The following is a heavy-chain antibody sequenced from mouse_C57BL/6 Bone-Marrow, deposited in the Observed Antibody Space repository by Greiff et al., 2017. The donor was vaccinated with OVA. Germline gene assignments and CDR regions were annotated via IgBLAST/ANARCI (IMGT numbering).Heavy chain of an antibody. J-gene: IGHJ1*03. Sequence: EVKLQESGAELVRPGASVKLSCTASGFNIKDDYMHWVKQRPEQGLEWIGWLDPENGDTEYASKFQGKATITADTSSNTAYLQLSSLTSEDTAVYYCTYYYGSSYGYFDVWGTGTTVTVSS. V-gene: IGHV14-4*01. D-gene: IGHD1-1*01. CDR3: TYYYGSSYGYFDV. CDR2: LDPENGDT. CDR1: GFNIKDDY.